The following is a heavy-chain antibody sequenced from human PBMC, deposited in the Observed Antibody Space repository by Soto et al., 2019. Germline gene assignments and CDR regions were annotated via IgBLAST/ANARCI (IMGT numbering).Heavy chain of an antibody. J-gene: IGHJ4*02. CDR1: GGTFSNYA. CDR2: IVPIFGTA. V-gene: IGHV1-69*01. Sequence: QVQLVQSGAEVKKPGSSVKVSCRASGGTFSNYAISWVRQAPGEGLEWMGGIVPIFGTANYAQKFQGRITITAHESKSTAYMELSRLRSDDTAVYYCASPTGKLDYWGQGTLVTISS. CDR3: ASPTGKLDY. D-gene: IGHD2-8*02.